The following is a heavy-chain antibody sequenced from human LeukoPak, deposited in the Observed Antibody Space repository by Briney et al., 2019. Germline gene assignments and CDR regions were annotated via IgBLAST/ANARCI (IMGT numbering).Heavy chain of an antibody. CDR3: ARGGGYCSSTSCYGRIDY. D-gene: IGHD2-2*01. Sequence: SGTLSLTCTVSGGSVSSGSYYWSWIRQPPGKGLVWIGYIYYSGSTNYNPSLKSRVTISVDTSKNQFSLKLSSVTAADTAVYYCARGGGYCSSTSCYGRIDYWGQGTLVTVSS. J-gene: IGHJ4*02. CDR2: IYYSGST. V-gene: IGHV4-61*01. CDR1: GGSVSSGSYY.